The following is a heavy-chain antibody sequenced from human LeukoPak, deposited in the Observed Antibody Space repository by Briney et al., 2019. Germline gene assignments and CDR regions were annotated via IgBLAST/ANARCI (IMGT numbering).Heavy chain of an antibody. CDR3: AREGYSSGHFDY. CDR1: GFTFSSYA. CDR2: ISYDGSNK. V-gene: IGHV3-30-3*01. Sequence: PGRSLRLSCAASGFTFSSYAMHWVRQAPGKGLEWVAVISYDGSNKYYADSVKGRFTISRDNSKNTLYLQMNSLRAEDTAVCYCAREGYSSGHFDYWGQGTLVTVSS. D-gene: IGHD6-19*01. J-gene: IGHJ4*02.